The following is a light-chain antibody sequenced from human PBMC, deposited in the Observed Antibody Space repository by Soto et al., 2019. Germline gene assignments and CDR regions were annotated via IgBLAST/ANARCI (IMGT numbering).Light chain of an antibody. V-gene: IGKV3-20*01. CDR1: QSVASNY. J-gene: IGKJ1*01. CDR2: DAS. CDR3: QQYGSSPTWT. Sequence: EIVFTQSPGTLSLSPGERATLSCRASQSVASNYLAWYQQKPGQAPRLLIYDASNRATGIPDRFSGSGSGTDFTLTISRLEPEDSAVYYCQQYGSSPTWTFGQGTKVDIK.